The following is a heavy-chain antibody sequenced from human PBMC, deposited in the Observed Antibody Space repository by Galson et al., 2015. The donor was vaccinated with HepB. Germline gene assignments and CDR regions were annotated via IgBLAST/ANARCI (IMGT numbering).Heavy chain of an antibody. J-gene: IGHJ4*02. Sequence: SLRLSCAASGFTFSSYPMTWVRQTPGKGLDWVSTIDATGSATYYADSVKGRFTISRDNSENTLYLQMDSLRAEDTALYYCTREHRSAYPALDYWGQGNLVTVSS. CDR3: TREHRSAYPALDY. CDR1: GFTFSSYP. V-gene: IGHV3-23*01. CDR2: IDATGSAT. D-gene: IGHD3-3*01.